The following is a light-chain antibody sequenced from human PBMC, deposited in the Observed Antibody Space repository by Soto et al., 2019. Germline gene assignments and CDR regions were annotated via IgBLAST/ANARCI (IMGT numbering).Light chain of an antibody. Sequence: ETVMTQSPVTLSVSPGERATLSCRASRSVYDNLAWYQQRPGQAPRLLIYGTSTRATGIPARFSGSGSGTEFTLTISSLQSDDFVVYYCQQYTTWPFTFGPGTRVDIK. J-gene: IGKJ3*01. CDR2: GTS. CDR3: QQYTTWPFT. V-gene: IGKV3-15*01. CDR1: RSVYDN.